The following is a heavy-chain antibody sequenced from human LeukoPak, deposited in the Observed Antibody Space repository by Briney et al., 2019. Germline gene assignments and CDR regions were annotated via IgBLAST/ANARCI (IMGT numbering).Heavy chain of an antibody. J-gene: IGHJ4*02. CDR2: IYHSGST. Sequence: SQTLSLTCAVSGGSISSGGYSWSWIRQPPGKGLEWIGYIYHSGSTYYNPSLKSRVTISVDRSKNQFSLKLSSVTAADTAMYYCARGGNRDLGVDYWGQGTLVTVSS. V-gene: IGHV4-30-2*01. D-gene: IGHD4-23*01. CDR1: GGSISSGGYS. CDR3: ARGGNRDLGVDY.